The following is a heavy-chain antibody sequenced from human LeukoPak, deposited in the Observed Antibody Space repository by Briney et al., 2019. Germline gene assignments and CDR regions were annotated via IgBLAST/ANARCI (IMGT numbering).Heavy chain of an antibody. D-gene: IGHD1-14*01. Sequence: SETLSLTCTVSGGSMSTHYWSWIRQPPGKGLEWVGFIFYSGSATYNPSLRSRLAISLDTSSNQFSLKLSSVTAADTAVYYCARVSVGGTGPDYWGQGTLVTVAS. CDR2: IFYSGSA. V-gene: IGHV4-59*11. J-gene: IGHJ4*02. CDR1: GGSMSTHY. CDR3: ARVSVGGTGPDY.